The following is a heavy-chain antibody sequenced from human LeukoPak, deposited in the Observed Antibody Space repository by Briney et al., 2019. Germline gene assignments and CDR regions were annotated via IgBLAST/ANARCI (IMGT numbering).Heavy chain of an antibody. V-gene: IGHV1-46*01. Sequence: ASVKVSCKASGYTFTSYYMHWVRQAPGQGLEWMGIINPSGGSTSYAQKFQGRVTMTRDTSTSTVYMELSSLRSEDTAVYYCAKASWAGVTTTYFAYWGQGTLVTVSS. CDR1: GYTFTSYY. CDR2: INPSGGST. J-gene: IGHJ4*02. CDR3: AKASWAGVTTTYFAY. D-gene: IGHD1-26*01.